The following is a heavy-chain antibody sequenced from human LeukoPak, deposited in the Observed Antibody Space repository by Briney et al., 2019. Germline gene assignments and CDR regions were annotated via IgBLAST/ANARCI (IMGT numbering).Heavy chain of an antibody. CDR2: ISCYNGDT. CDR1: SYTFTHHG. V-gene: IGHV1-18*01. J-gene: IGHJ2*01. CDR3: ARDPSHTSGWYQYFDA. D-gene: IGHD6-19*01. Sequence: GASVRVSCKASSYTFTHHGIAWIRQAPGQGLEWLGWISCYNGDTIYAQKFQGRVTLTTEKSTSTVYMELRSLTSDDTAVYYCARDPSHTSGWYQYFDAWGRGTLVSVSS.